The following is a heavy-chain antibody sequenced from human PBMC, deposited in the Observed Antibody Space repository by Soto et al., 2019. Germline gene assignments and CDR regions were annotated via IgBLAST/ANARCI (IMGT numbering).Heavy chain of an antibody. CDR1: GGSISIYY. CDR3: ASGYYDSSGYRFDY. Sequence: SETLSLTCTVSGGSISIYYWSWIRQPPGKGLEWIGYIYYSGSTNYNPSLKSRVTISVDTSKNQFSLKLSSVTAADTAVYYCASGYYDSSGYRFDYWGQGTLVTVSS. J-gene: IGHJ4*02. V-gene: IGHV4-59*01. D-gene: IGHD3-22*01. CDR2: IYYSGST.